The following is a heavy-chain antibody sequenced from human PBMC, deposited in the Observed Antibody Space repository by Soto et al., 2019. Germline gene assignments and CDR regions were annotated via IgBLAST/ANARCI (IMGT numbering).Heavy chain of an antibody. D-gene: IGHD2-2*01. J-gene: IGHJ5*02. V-gene: IGHV4-30-2*01. CDR3: ARVPDR. CDR2: IYHSGSI. Sequence: LQLQESGSGLVKPSQTLSLTCAVSGGSISSGGYSWSWLRQPPGKGLEWIGYIYHSGSIYYNPSLKSRVTISVDRSKNQFSLKLSSVTAADTAKYYCARVPDRWGQGTLVTVSS. CDR1: GGSISSGGYS.